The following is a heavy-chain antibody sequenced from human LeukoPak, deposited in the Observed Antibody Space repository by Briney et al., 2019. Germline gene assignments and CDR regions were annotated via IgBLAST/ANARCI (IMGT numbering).Heavy chain of an antibody. CDR2: ISYDGSNK. V-gene: IGHV3-30*04. CDR1: GFTFSSYA. Sequence: PGGSLRLSRAASGFTFSSYAMHWVRQAPGKGLEWVAVISYDGSNKYYADSVKGRFTISRDNSKNTLNLQMNSLRAEDTAVYYCARVTLPSGVRYFDWLLPGDYWGQGTLVTVSS. J-gene: IGHJ4*02. D-gene: IGHD3-9*01. CDR3: ARVTLPSGVRYFDWLLPGDY.